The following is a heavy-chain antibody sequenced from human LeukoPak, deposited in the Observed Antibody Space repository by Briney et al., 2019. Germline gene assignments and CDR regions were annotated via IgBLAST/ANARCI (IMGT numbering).Heavy chain of an antibody. CDR2: IYYSGST. Sequence: SETLSLTCTVSGGSISSSSYYWGWIRQPPGKGLEWIGSIYYSGSTYYNPSLKSRVTISVDTSKNQFSPKLTSVTAADRAVYYCARGSYDGGSGWGRFDYWGQGTLVTVSS. CDR1: GGSISSSSYY. V-gene: IGHV4-39*01. CDR3: ARGSYDGGSGWGRFDY. J-gene: IGHJ4*02. D-gene: IGHD6-19*01.